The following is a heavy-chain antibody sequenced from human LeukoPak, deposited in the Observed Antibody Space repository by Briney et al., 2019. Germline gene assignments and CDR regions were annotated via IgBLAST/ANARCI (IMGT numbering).Heavy chain of an antibody. CDR1: GFTFSSYG. D-gene: IGHD3-22*01. Sequence: GGSLRLSCAASGFTFSSYGMHWVRQAPGKGLEWVAFIRYDGSNKYYADSVKGRFTISRDNSKNTLYLQMNSLRAEDTAVYYCARSSDSSGYYGAFDYWGQGTLVTVSS. CDR3: ARSSDSSGYYGAFDY. V-gene: IGHV3-30*02. J-gene: IGHJ4*02. CDR2: IRYDGSNK.